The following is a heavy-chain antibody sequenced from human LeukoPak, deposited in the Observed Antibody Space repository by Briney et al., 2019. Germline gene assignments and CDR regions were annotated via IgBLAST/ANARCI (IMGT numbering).Heavy chain of an antibody. Sequence: ASVKVSCKASGYTFTGYYMQWVRQAPGQGPEWTGWINPNSGDTSYAQKFQGRVTMTRDTSISTAYMELSRLRSDDTAVYYCARDSAGTIDYWGQGTLVTVSS. CDR1: GYTFTGYY. CDR2: INPNSGDT. D-gene: IGHD6-19*01. V-gene: IGHV1-2*02. CDR3: ARDSAGTIDY. J-gene: IGHJ4*02.